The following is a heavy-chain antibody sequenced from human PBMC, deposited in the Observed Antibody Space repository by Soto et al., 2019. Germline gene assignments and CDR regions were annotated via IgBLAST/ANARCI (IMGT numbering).Heavy chain of an antibody. CDR2: ISYDGSNK. V-gene: IGHV3-30*03. D-gene: IGHD3-3*01. J-gene: IGHJ6*02. CDR1: GFTFSNYD. Sequence: GGSLRLSCAASGFTFSNYDMHWVRQAPGKGLEWVAVISYDGSNKYYADSVKGRFTISRDNSKNTLYLQMNSLRAEDTAVYYCARDHAIFGVVIVYYYGMDVWGQGTTVTVSS. CDR3: ARDHAIFGVVIVYYYGMDV.